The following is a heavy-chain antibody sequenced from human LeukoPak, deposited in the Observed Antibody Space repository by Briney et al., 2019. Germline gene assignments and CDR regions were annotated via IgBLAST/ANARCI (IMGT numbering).Heavy chain of an antibody. CDR1: GFTFSSYA. CDR3: ASSEDYDYVWGSYRSTPFDY. Sequence: AGGSLRLSCAASGFTFSSYAMSWVRQAPGKGLEWVSAISGRGGSTYYADSVKGRFTISRDNSKNTLYLQMNSLRAEDTVVYYCASSEDYDYVWGSYRSTPFDYWGQGTLVTVSS. CDR2: ISGRGGST. D-gene: IGHD3-16*02. V-gene: IGHV3-23*01. J-gene: IGHJ4*02.